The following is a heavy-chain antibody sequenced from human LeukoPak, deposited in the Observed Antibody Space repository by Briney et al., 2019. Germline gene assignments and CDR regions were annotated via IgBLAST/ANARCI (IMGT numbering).Heavy chain of an antibody. CDR3: ARDYGGNSSDDAFDI. Sequence: SETLSLTCTVSGGSISSYYWSWIRQPAGKGLEWIGRIYTSGGTNYNPSLKSRVTMSVDTSKNQFSLKLSSVTAADTAVYYCARDYGGNSSDDAFDIWGQGTMVTVSS. J-gene: IGHJ3*02. D-gene: IGHD4-23*01. V-gene: IGHV4-4*07. CDR1: GGSISSYY. CDR2: IYTSGGT.